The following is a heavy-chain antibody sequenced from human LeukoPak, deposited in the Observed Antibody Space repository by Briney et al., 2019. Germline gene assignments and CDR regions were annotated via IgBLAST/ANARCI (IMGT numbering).Heavy chain of an antibody. V-gene: IGHV3-11*01. CDR1: GFPFKDYY. D-gene: IGHD6-13*01. Sequence: GGSLRLSCAASGFPFKDYYMSWIRQAPGKGLEWISYISSRGDSIYYAQSVKGRFTISRDNAKNSLYLQMNSLRGEGTAIYYCVRDVAETAAAGTNYFDFWGQGTLVTVSS. CDR3: VRDVAETAAAGTNYFDF. J-gene: IGHJ4*02. CDR2: ISSRGDSI.